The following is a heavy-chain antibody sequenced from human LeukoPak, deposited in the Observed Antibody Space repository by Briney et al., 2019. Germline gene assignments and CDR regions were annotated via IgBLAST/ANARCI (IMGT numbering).Heavy chain of an antibody. CDR1: GYTFTGYY. D-gene: IGHD3-10*01. CDR3: ATAVPNMVRGYDAFDI. CDR2: INPNSGGT. Sequence: ASVKVSCKASGYTFTGYYMHWVRQAPGQGLEWMGWINPNSGGTNYAQKFQGRVTMTEDTSTDTAYMELSSLRSEDTAVYYCATAVPNMVRGYDAFDIWSQGTMVTVSS. V-gene: IGHV1-2*02. J-gene: IGHJ3*02.